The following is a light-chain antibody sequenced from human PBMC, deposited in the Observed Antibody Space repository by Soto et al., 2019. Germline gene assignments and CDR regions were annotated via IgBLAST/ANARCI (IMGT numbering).Light chain of an antibody. Sequence: ETLMTQSPDTLSVSLGERATLSCRASQSLRSNLAWYKQKSGQAPRLLIYDASTRDTGIPARFSGSGSGTDFTLTISGLQSEDFAVYYCQQYNNSPQTFGQGTKVDIK. CDR1: QSLRSN. V-gene: IGKV3-15*01. CDR2: DAS. CDR3: QQYNNSPQT. J-gene: IGKJ1*01.